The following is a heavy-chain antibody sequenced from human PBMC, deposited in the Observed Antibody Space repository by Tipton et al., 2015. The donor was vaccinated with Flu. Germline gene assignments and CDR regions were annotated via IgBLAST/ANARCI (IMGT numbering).Heavy chain of an antibody. D-gene: IGHD2-2*01. CDR2: IYDSGAT. Sequence: LRLSCTVSGGSITRGGHYWNWIRQLPGRGLEWIGYIYDSGATFYNPSLKSRVTISRDTSKTQFSLMLSSVTAADTAVYYCARSDVVVIPAAIRPGGFDPWGQGTLVTVPS. V-gene: IGHV4-31*02. CDR3: ARSDVVVIPAAIRPGGFDP. J-gene: IGHJ5*02. CDR1: GGSITRGGHY.